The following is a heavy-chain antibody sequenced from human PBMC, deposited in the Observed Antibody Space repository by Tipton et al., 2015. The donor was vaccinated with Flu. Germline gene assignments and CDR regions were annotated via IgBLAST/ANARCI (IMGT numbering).Heavy chain of an antibody. J-gene: IGHJ6*02. CDR2: IYTSGST. CDR1: GGSISSYY. V-gene: IGHV4-4*07. Sequence: LRLSCTVSGGSISSYYWSWIRQPAGKGLEWIGRIYTSGSTNYNPSLKSRVTMSVDTSKNQFSLKLSSVTAADTAVYYCARDYQQLVHRYYYYGMDVWGQGP. D-gene: IGHD6-13*01. CDR3: ARDYQQLVHRYYYYGMDV.